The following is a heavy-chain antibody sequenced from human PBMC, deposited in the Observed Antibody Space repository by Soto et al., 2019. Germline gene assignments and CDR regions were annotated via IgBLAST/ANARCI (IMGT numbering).Heavy chain of an antibody. V-gene: IGHV3-23*01. CDR3: ARRAFGSSRSFDI. CDR1: GFAFSSHP. Sequence: PGRSLRLSCAASGFAFSSHPMSWVRQAPERGLEWVSGISDSGGLTYNADSVKGRFTISRDNSKNTLYLQMNSLRAEDTALYYCARRAFGSSRSFDIWGQGTMVTVSS. J-gene: IGHJ3*02. D-gene: IGHD6-6*01. CDR2: ISDSGGLT.